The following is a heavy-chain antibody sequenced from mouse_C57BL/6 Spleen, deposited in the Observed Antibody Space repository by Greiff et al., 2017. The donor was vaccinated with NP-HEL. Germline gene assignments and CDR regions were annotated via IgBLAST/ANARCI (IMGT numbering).Heavy chain of an antibody. CDR3: ARGATRITTTGLDY. Sequence: EVQRVESGGDLVKPGGSLKLSCAASGFTFSSYGMSWVRQTPDKRLEWVATISSGGSYTYYPDSVKGRFTISRDNAKNTLYLQMSSLKSEDTAMYYCARGATRITTTGLDYWGQGTTLTVSS. D-gene: IGHD2-4*01. V-gene: IGHV5-6*01. CDR1: GFTFSSYG. CDR2: ISSGGSYT. J-gene: IGHJ2*01.